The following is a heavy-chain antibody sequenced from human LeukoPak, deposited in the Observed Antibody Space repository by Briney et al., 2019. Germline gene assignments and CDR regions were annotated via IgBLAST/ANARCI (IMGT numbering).Heavy chain of an antibody. D-gene: IGHD6-19*01. J-gene: IGHJ4*02. V-gene: IGHV1-3*01. Sequence: ASVKVSCKASGYTFTSYAMHWVRQAPGQRLEWMGWINAGNGNTKYSQKFQGRVTITRDTSASTAYMELSSLRSEDTAVYYCARGGGDGSGWYRAGDYWGQGTLVTVSS. CDR2: INAGNGNT. CDR3: ARGGGDGSGWYRAGDY. CDR1: GYTFTSYA.